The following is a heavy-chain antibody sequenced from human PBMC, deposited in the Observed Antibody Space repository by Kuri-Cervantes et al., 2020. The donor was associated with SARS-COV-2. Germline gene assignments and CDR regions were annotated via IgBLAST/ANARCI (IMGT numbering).Heavy chain of an antibody. V-gene: IGHV3-23*01. CDR3: ARGRVGVQDF. J-gene: IGHJ4*02. D-gene: IGHD2-21*01. CDR2: ISGSGCST. Sequence: GGSLSLSCAASGFTFSSYAMSWVRQAPGKGLEWVSAISGSGCSTYYADTVMGRFTISRDNSKNTLYLQMNNLGGEDTAVYFCARGRVGVQDFWGQGTLVTVSS. CDR1: GFTFSSYA.